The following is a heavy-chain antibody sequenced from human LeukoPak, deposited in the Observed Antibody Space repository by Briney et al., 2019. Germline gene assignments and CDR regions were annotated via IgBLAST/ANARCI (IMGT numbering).Heavy chain of an antibody. CDR2: IIPIFGTT. J-gene: IGHJ4*02. V-gene: IGHV1-69*01. Sequence: ASVKVSCKASGGTFSSYAISWVRQAPGQGLEWMGGIIPIFGTTNYAQKFQGRVTITADESTSTAYMELSSLRSEDTAVYYCARDHSYDILTGYLQWGQGTLVTVSS. CDR1: GGTFSSYA. D-gene: IGHD3-9*01. CDR3: ARDHSYDILTGYLQ.